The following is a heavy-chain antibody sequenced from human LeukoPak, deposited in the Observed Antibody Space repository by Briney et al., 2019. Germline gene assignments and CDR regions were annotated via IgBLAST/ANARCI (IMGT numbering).Heavy chain of an antibody. D-gene: IGHD3-22*01. CDR2: IYYSGST. CDR3: ARASYCYDSSGYYKGRDYFDY. V-gene: IGHV4-30-4*01. CDR1: GGSISSGDYY. J-gene: IGHJ4*02. Sequence: SETLSLTCTVSGGSISSGDYYWSWIRQPPGKGLEWIGYIYYSGSTYYNPSLKSRVTISVDTSKNQFSLKLSSVTAADTAVYYCARASYCYDSSGYYKGRDYFDYWGQGTLVTVSS.